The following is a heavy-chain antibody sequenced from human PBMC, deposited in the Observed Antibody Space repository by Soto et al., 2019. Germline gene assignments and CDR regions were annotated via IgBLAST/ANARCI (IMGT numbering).Heavy chain of an antibody. Sequence: SETLSLTCAFYVGSFSGYYWSCIRHPPGKWLEWIGEINHSGSTNYNPSLKSRVTISVDTSKNQFSLKLSSVTAADTAVYYCARGRARITIFGVDGPPEYWGQGTLFSVS. J-gene: IGHJ4*02. D-gene: IGHD3-3*01. CDR1: VGSFSGYY. V-gene: IGHV4-34*01. CDR3: ARGRARITIFGVDGPPEY. CDR2: INHSGST.